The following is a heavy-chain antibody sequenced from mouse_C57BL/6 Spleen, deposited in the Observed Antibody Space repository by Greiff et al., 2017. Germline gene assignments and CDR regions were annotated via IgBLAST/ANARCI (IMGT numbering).Heavy chain of an antibody. V-gene: IGHV1-50*01. J-gene: IGHJ1*03. CDR1: GYTFTSYW. CDR2: IDPSDSYT. CDR3: ARGGTTVVARGYFDV. Sequence: QVQLQQPGAELVKPGASVKLSCKASGYTFTSYWMQWVKQRPGQGLEWIGEIDPSDSYTNYNQKFKGKATLTVDTSSSTAYMQLSSLTSEDSAVYYCARGGTTVVARGYFDVWGTGTTVTVSS. D-gene: IGHD1-1*01.